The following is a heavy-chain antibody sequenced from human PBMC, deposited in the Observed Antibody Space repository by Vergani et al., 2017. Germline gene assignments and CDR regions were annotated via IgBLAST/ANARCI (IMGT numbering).Heavy chain of an antibody. CDR2: IKSKTDGGTT. Sequence: EVQLVESGGGLVKPGGSLRLSCAASGFTFSNAWMSWVRQAPGKGLEWVGRIKSKTDGGTTDYAAPVKGRFTISRDDSKNTLYLQMNSLKTEDTAVYYCTTIAAQPYYYYYYMDVWGKGTTVTVSS. CDR3: TTIAAQPYYYYYYMDV. V-gene: IGHV3-15*01. CDR1: GFTFSNAW. J-gene: IGHJ6*03. D-gene: IGHD6-13*01.